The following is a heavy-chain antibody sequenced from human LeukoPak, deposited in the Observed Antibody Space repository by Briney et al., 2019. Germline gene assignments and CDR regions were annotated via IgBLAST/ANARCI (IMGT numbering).Heavy chain of an antibody. CDR1: GFTFSSFA. V-gene: IGHV3-23*01. D-gene: IGHD6-19*01. CDR2: ISGNGGRI. Sequence: GGSLRLSCAASGFTFSSFAMSWVRQAPGKGLEWVSGISGNGGRIYYADSVKGRFTISRDNSKNTLHLQMNSLRAEDTAVYYCAREVQGRIAVAAPGWFDPWGQGTLVTVSS. J-gene: IGHJ5*02. CDR3: AREVQGRIAVAAPGWFDP.